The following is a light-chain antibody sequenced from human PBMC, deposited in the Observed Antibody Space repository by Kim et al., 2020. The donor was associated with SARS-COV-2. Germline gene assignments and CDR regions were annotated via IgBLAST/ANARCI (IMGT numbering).Light chain of an antibody. Sequence: ASVGDRFTISCRASQSVSSNWNWYQQKPGKAPNLLIYAASSLEGGVPSRFSGSGSWTDFTLTISSLQPEDFATYYCQQSYNTPLTFGGGTKVDIK. CDR1: QSVSSN. J-gene: IGKJ4*01. CDR2: AAS. V-gene: IGKV1-39*01. CDR3: QQSYNTPLT.